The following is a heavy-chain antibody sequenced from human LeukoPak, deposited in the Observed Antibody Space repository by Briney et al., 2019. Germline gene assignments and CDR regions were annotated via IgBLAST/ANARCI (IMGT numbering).Heavy chain of an antibody. Sequence: GGSLRLSCAASGFTFSSYAMSWVRQGPGKGLEWVSGISTSGGSTSYADAVKGRFTISRDNPRNTLYMQMNSLRTEDTAVYFCAKRGVVIRVILVGFHKEAYYFDSWGQGALVTVSS. D-gene: IGHD3-22*01. CDR3: AKRGVVIRVILVGFHKEAYYFDS. V-gene: IGHV3-23*01. CDR2: ISTSGGST. CDR1: GFTFSSYA. J-gene: IGHJ4*02.